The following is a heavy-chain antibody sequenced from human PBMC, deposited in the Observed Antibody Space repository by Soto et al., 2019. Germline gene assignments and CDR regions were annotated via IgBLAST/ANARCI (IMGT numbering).Heavy chain of an antibody. D-gene: IGHD4-17*01. J-gene: IGHJ4*02. CDR2: VSGTGGRA. Sequence: EVQLLESGGGLVRPGGSLRLSCAASGFTFSSYAMTWVRQAPGKGLEWVSGVSGTGGRAYYADSVKGRFTISRDKYTNELDLHMNRLRAEDTAVYYCARGSADRDYDLEYWGQGTLVTVSS. CDR3: ARGSADRDYDLEY. CDR1: GFTFSSYA. V-gene: IGHV3-23*01.